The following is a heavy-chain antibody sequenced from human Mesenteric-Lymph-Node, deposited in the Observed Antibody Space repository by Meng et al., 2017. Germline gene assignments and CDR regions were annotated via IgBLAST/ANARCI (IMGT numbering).Heavy chain of an antibody. Sequence: VQLQRWGAVLLQTSAASSRTCAYYAWCYSGYYWSLIRQPPGTGLECIGYSHLSRSAYYTPYLQSRHSSSVETCKNPLSLTFNSLTAANTAVSSCDSFDHIPIRNYFDHWGQGTLVTVSS. V-gene: IGHV4-34*01. D-gene: IGHD5-18*01. CDR3: DSFDHIPIRNYFDH. J-gene: IGHJ4*02. CDR2: SHLSRSA. CDR1: AWCYSGYY.